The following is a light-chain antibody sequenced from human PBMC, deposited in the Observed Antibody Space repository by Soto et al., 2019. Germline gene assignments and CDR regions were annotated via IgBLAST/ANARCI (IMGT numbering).Light chain of an antibody. CDR1: QSLLHSNGYNY. V-gene: IGKV2-28*01. CDR3: MQALQTPWT. Sequence: DIVMTQSPLSLSVTPGEPASISCRSSQSLLHSNGYNYLDWYLQRPGQSPQLLIYLGSNRASGVHDRFSGSGSGTDFTLKISGVEAEDVGVYYCMQALQTPWTFGQGTKVEIK. CDR2: LGS. J-gene: IGKJ1*01.